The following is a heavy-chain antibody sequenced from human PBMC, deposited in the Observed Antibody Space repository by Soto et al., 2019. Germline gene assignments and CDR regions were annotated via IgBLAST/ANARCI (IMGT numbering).Heavy chain of an antibody. CDR2: ISGGGGST. CDR1: GFTFSSYA. J-gene: IGHJ4*02. V-gene: IGHV3-23*01. Sequence: GGSLRLSCAASGFTFSSYAMSWVRQAPGKGLEWVSAISGGGGSTYYADSVKGRFTISRDNSKNTLYLQMNSLRAEDTAVYYCAKDLQIAAAGTGFDYWGQGTLVTVSS. CDR3: AKDLQIAAAGTGFDY. D-gene: IGHD6-13*01.